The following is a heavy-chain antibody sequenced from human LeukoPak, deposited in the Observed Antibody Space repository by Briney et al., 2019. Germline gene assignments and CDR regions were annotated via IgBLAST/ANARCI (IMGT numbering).Heavy chain of an antibody. D-gene: IGHD3-22*01. CDR1: GGSISSSSYY. V-gene: IGHV4-39*02. CDR2: IYYSGST. CDR3: ARGDYYDASGYQPPFNY. J-gene: IGHJ4*02. Sequence: SETLSLTCTVSGGSISSSSYYWGWIRQPPGKGLEWIGSIYYSGSTYYNPSLKSRVTMSVDTSKNHFSLKLSSVTAADTAVYYCARGDYYDASGYQPPFNYWGQGTLVTVSS.